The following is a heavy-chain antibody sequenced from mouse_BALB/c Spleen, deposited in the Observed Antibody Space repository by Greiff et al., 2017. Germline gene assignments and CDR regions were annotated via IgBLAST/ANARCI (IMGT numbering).Heavy chain of an antibody. CDR3: ARGGDYDWYYAMDY. J-gene: IGHJ4*01. CDR2: ISSGGSYT. D-gene: IGHD2-4*01. Sequence: EVKVVESGGDLVKPGGSLKLSCAASGFTFSSYGMSWVRQTPDKRLEWVATISSGGSYTYYPDSVKGRFTISRDNAKNTLYPQMSSLKSEDTAMYYCARGGDYDWYYAMDYGGQGTSVTVSS. CDR1: GFTFSSYG. V-gene: IGHV5-6*01.